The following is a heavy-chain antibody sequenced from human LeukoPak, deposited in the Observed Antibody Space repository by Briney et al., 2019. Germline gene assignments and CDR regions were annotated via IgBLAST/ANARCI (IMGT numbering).Heavy chain of an antibody. Sequence: SLTLSLTCTVSGAPISGGSYYWSWIRQPAGKGLDWIGRIYTTGSTNYNPSLKSRVTISVDTSKNQFSLGLNSVTAADTAVYYCAREDDVLADNAFDIWGQGTMVTVSS. CDR3: AREDDVLADNAFDI. D-gene: IGHD3-9*01. CDR2: IYTTGST. J-gene: IGHJ3*02. V-gene: IGHV4-61*02. CDR1: GAPISGGSYY.